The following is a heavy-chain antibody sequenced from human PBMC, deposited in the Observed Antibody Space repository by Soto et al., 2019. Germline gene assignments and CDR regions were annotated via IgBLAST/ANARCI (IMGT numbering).Heavy chain of an antibody. CDR2: ISSDGSDK. V-gene: IGHV3-30-3*01. CDR1: GFIFSGYA. J-gene: IGHJ4*02. CDR3: ASARTHGVSGTKSPLDY. D-gene: IGHD1-7*01. Sequence: PGGSLRLSCAASGFIFSGYAMYWVRQAPGKGLEWVTLISSDGSDKYYADSVKGRFTISRDNSKNTLYLQMSRLRGDDTAVYYCASARTHGVSGTKSPLDYWGQGTLVTVSS.